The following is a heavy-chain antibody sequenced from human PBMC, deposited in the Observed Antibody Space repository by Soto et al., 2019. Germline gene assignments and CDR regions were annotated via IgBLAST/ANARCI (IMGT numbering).Heavy chain of an antibody. Sequence: SETLSLTCTVSGGSISSYYWSWIRQPPGKGLEWIGYIYYSGSTNYNPSLKSRVTISVDTSKNQFSLKLSSVTAADTAVYYCARSIAAAGNTYYYYYMDVWGKGTTVTVSS. J-gene: IGHJ6*03. D-gene: IGHD6-13*01. CDR1: GGSISSYY. CDR3: ARSIAAAGNTYYYYYMDV. V-gene: IGHV4-59*01. CDR2: IYYSGST.